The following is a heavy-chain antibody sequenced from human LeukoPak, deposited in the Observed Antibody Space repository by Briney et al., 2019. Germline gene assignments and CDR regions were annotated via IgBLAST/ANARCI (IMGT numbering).Heavy chain of an antibody. V-gene: IGHV3-7*01. J-gene: IGHJ2*01. Sequence: GGSLRLSCAAPGFTFSSYWMSWVRQAPGKGLEWVANIKQDGSEKYYVDSVKGRFTISRDNAKNSLYLQMNSLRAEDTAVYYCAREDLCFDLLGGGTLVTVSS. CDR2: IKQDGSEK. D-gene: IGHD2-21*01. CDR3: AREDLCFDL. CDR1: GFTFSSYW.